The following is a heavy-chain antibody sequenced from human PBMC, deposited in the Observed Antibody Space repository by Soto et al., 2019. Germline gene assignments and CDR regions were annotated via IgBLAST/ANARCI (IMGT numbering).Heavy chain of an antibody. D-gene: IGHD3-3*01. CDR2: VHYSGTT. J-gene: IGHJ5*02. CDR3: ARGKILGP. V-gene: IGHV4-59*01. Sequence: QVQLQESGPGLVKPSETLSLTCTVSGGSISTYHWTWIRQPPGKGLEWIGYVHYSGTTNYNPSLKSRITMSIDTSQTQFSLRPRTVTAADTAVYYCARGKILGPWGQGTLVTVSS. CDR1: GGSISTYH.